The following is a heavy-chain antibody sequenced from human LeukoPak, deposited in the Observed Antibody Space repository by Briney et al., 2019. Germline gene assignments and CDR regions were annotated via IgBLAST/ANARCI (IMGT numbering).Heavy chain of an antibody. CDR2: IDPSDSYT. D-gene: IGHD2-15*01. V-gene: IGHV5-10-1*01. CDR1: GYSFTSYW. J-gene: IGHJ5*02. Sequence: PGESLRISCKGSGYSFTSYWISWVRQMPGKGLEWMGRIDPSDSYTNYSPSFQGHVTISADKSISTAYLQWSSLKASDTAMYYCARHGHCSGGSCSNWFDPWGQGTLVTVSS. CDR3: ARHGHCSGGSCSNWFDP.